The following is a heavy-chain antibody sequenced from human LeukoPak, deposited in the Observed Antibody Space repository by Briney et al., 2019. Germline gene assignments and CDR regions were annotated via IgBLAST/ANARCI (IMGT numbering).Heavy chain of an antibody. D-gene: IGHD4-17*01. V-gene: IGHV1-8*01. CDR2: MNPNSGNT. CDR1: GYTFTSYD. Sequence: ASVKVSCKASGYTFTSYDINWVRQATGQGLEWMGWMNPNSGNTGYAQKFQGRVTMTRNTSISTAYMELSSLRSEDTAVYYCERETGADYGDYGNWFDPWGQGTLVTVSS. J-gene: IGHJ5*02. CDR3: ERETGADYGDYGNWFDP.